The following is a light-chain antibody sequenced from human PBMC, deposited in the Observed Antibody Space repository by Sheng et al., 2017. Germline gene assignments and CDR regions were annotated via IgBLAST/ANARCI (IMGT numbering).Light chain of an antibody. V-gene: IGKV3-15*01. CDR3: QQYYSYPRT. Sequence: EIVMTQSPATLSVSPGESATLSCRASQSIRNYLAWYQQKPGQAPRLLIYDASTRATGIPARVSGSGSGTDFSLTISSLQSEDFAVYYCQQYYSYPRTFGQGTKVEIK. J-gene: IGKJ1*01. CDR1: QSIRNY. CDR2: DAS.